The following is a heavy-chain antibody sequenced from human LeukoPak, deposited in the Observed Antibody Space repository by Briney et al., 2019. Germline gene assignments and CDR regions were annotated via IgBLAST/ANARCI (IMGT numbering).Heavy chain of an antibody. CDR2: ISAYNGNT. CDR1: GYTFTSYG. V-gene: IGHV1-18*01. Sequence: ASVKVSFKSSGYTFTSYGIRWARQAPAQGLEWVGWISAYNGNTNYAQKLQGRVTMTTDTSTSTAYMELRSLRSDNTAVYYCASFTPNSGYDTGWFDPWGQGTLVTVSS. J-gene: IGHJ5*02. CDR3: ASFTPNSGYDTGWFDP. D-gene: IGHD5-12*01.